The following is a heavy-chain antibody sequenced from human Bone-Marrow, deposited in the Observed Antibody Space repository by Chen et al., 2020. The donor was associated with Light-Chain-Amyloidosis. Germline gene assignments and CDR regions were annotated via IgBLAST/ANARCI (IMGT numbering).Heavy chain of an antibody. CDR3: AQLYSYGRPFKH. V-gene: IGHV3-30*02. Sequence: VRLVESGGGVVRPGGSLRLSCTLSGFASTTYGFQWVRQAPGKGLEWVSFVRFDGSDKYYADSVKGRFTISRDDSKNTLYLQMNSLRPEDTAVYYCAQLYSYGRPFKHWGQGTLVSVSS. D-gene: IGHD5-18*01. CDR2: VRFDGSDK. J-gene: IGHJ4*02. CDR1: GFASTTYG.